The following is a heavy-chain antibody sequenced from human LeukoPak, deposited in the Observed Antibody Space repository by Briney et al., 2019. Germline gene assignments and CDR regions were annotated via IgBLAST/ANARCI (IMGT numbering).Heavy chain of an antibody. V-gene: IGHV4-34*01. CDR1: GGSFSGYY. CDR2: INHSGST. CDR3: ARDRVVVTATAPPSYYYYGMDV. J-gene: IGHJ6*02. D-gene: IGHD2-15*01. Sequence: SETLSLTCAVYGGSFSGYYWSWIRQPPGKGLEWIGEINHSGSTNYNPSLKSRVTISVDTSKNQFSLRLTSVTAADTAVYYCARDRVVVTATAPPSYYYYGMDVWGQGTTVTVS.